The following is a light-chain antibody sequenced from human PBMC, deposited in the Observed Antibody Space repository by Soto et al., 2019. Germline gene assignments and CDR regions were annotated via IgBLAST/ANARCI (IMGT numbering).Light chain of an antibody. CDR1: SSDVGGYDY. CDR3: CSFAGTYSFWV. Sequence: QSALAQPRSVSGSPGQSVTISCTGTSSDVGGYDYVSWYQQHPGEAPKVIIYDVTKRPSGVPDRFTGSKSGNTASLIISGLQAEDEADYYCCSFAGTYSFWVFGGGTQLTVL. V-gene: IGLV2-11*01. J-gene: IGLJ3*02. CDR2: DVT.